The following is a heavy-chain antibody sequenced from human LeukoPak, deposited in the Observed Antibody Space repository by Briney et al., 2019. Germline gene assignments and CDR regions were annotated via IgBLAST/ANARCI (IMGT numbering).Heavy chain of an antibody. CDR1: GYTFTSYG. CDR2: ISAYNGNT. V-gene: IGHV1-18*01. Sequence: ASVKVSCKASGYTFTSYGISWVRQAPGQGLEWMGWISAYNGNTNYAQKLQGRVTMTTDTSTSTAYMELRSLRSDDTAVYYCARGSSGYDFSDAFDIWGQGTMVTVSS. J-gene: IGHJ3*02. CDR3: ARGSSGYDFSDAFDI. D-gene: IGHD5-12*01.